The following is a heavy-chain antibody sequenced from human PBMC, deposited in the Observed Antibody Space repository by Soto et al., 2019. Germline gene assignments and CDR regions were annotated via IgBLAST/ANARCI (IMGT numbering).Heavy chain of an antibody. J-gene: IGHJ4*02. D-gene: IGHD4-17*01. CDR1: GGSVTNSSYY. CDR2: VYYRGRS. Sequence: SETLSLTCTVSGGSVTNSSYYWGWIRQSPGKGLEWIGGVYYRGRSYSKSSVKSRVTISVDTSKNRFSLSLNSVTASDTAVYFCVSQRTTVPTQAYFDYWGPGALVTVSS. V-gene: IGHV4-39*01. CDR3: VSQRTTVPTQAYFDY.